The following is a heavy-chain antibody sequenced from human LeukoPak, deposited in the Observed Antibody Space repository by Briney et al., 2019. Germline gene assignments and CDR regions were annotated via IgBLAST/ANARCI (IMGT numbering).Heavy chain of an antibody. Sequence: SETLSLTCTVSGGSVSSTTYYWSRIRQPPGKGLEWIASINYSGSTYYNPSLKSRVTISVDTSENQFSLKLSSVTAADTAVYYCARYVVYGSGKYYFDYWGQGTLVTVSS. D-gene: IGHD3-10*01. CDR1: GGSVSSTTYY. CDR3: ARYVVYGSGKYYFDY. CDR2: INYSGST. V-gene: IGHV4-39*01. J-gene: IGHJ4*02.